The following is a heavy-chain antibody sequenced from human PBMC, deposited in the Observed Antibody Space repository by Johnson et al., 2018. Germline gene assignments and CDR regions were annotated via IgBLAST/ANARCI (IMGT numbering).Heavy chain of an antibody. D-gene: IGHD6-19*01. V-gene: IGHV1-8*01. CDR2: MNPNSGNT. CDR3: ARLSGGAVAPTTEYFQH. J-gene: IGHJ1*01. CDR1: GYTFTSYD. Sequence: QVQLVESGAEVKKPGASVKVSCKTSGYTFTSYDINWVRRATGPGLEWMGWMNPNSGNTGYAQKFQGRVTMTRNTSITTAYMELSSLKSDDTAIYYCARLSGGAVAPTTEYFQHWGQGTLVTVSS.